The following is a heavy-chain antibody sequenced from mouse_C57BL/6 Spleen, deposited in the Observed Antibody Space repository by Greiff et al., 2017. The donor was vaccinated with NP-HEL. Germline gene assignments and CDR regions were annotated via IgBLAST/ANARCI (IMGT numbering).Heavy chain of an antibody. J-gene: IGHJ3*01. V-gene: IGHV5-4*01. CDR3: ARDDGYYGAY. CDR2: ISDGGSYT. Sequence: EVQGVESGGGLVKPGGSLKLSCAASGFTFSSYAMSWVRQTPEKRLEWVATISDGGSYTYYPDNVKGRFTISRDNAKNNLYLQMSHLKSEDTAMYYCARDDGYYGAYWGQGTLVTVSA. D-gene: IGHD2-3*01. CDR1: GFTFSSYA.